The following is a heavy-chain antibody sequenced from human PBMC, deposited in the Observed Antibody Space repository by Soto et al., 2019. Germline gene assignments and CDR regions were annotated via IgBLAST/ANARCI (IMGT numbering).Heavy chain of an antibody. D-gene: IGHD1-7*01. CDR2: ISYDGSNK. J-gene: IGHJ6*02. CDR3: SREETTSYYYYCMDV. CDR1: GFTFSSYA. Sequence: QVQLVESGGGVVQPGRSLRLSCAASGFTFSSYAMHWVRQAPGKGLEWVAVISYDGSNKYYADSVKGRFTISRDNSKNTLYLQMNSLRAEDTAVYYCSREETTSYYYYCMDVCGQGTTVTVSS. V-gene: IGHV3-30-3*01.